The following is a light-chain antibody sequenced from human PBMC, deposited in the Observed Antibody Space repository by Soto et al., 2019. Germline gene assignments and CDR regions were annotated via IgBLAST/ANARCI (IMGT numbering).Light chain of an antibody. CDR2: DVS. J-gene: IGLJ1*01. CDR1: SSDVGGYNY. CDR3: SSYTTSNTRQIV. V-gene: IGLV2-14*03. Sequence: QSALTQPASVSGSPGQSITISCTGTSSDVGGYNYVSWYQHHPGKAPKLMIYDVSNRPSGVSNRFSGSKSGNTASLTISGLQPEDEADYYGSSYTTSNTRQIVLGTGTKLTGL.